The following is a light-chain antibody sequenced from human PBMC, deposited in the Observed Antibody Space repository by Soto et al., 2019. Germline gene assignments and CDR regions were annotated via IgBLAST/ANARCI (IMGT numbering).Light chain of an antibody. CDR1: QTISSW. CDR2: KAS. J-gene: IGKJ1*01. Sequence: DIQRTQSPSTLSGSVGDRVTITCRASQTISSWLAWYQQKPGKAPKLLIYKASTLKSGVPSRFSGSVSGTECTITISSLQMDDYTTYYCQHYNSYSEAFGQGTKVDIK. V-gene: IGKV1-5*03. CDR3: QHYNSYSEA.